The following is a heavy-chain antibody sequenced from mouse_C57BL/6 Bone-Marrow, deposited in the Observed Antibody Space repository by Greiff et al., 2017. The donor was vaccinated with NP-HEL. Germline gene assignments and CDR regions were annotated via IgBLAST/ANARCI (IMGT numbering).Heavy chain of an antibody. CDR2: ISSGSSTI. Sequence: EVMLVESGGGLVKPGGSLKLSCAASGFTFSDYGMHWVRQAPEKGLEWVAYISSGSSTIYYADTVKGRFTISRDNAKNTLFLQMTSLRSEDTAMYYCARGSRNYEYFDVWGTGTTVTVSS. J-gene: IGHJ1*03. D-gene: IGHD2-1*01. CDR1: GFTFSDYG. CDR3: ARGSRNYEYFDV. V-gene: IGHV5-17*01.